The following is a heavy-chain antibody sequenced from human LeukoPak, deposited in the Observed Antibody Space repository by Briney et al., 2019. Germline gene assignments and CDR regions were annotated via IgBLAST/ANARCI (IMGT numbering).Heavy chain of an antibody. V-gene: IGHV3-21*01. CDR2: ISSSSSYI. D-gene: IGHD3-16*01. Sequence: GGSLRLSCAASGFTFSSYSMNWVRQAQGKGVEWVSSISSSSSYIYYADSVKGRFTISRDNAKNSLYLQMNSLRAEDTAVYYCARAGLRGAFDIWGQGTMVTVSS. J-gene: IGHJ3*02. CDR3: ARAGLRGAFDI. CDR1: GFTFSSYS.